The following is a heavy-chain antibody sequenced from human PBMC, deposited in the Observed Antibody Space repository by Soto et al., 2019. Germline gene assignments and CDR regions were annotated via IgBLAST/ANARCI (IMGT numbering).Heavy chain of an antibody. CDR3: ARGGTYYDYIWGSYRTYYFDY. Sequence: GASVKVSCKASGYTFTSYAMHWVRQAPGQRLEWMGWINAGNGNTKYSQKFQGRVTITRDTSASTAYMELSSLRSEDTAVYYCARGGTYYDYIWGSYRTYYFDYWGQGTLVTVSS. J-gene: IGHJ4*02. D-gene: IGHD3-16*02. CDR2: INAGNGNT. CDR1: GYTFTSYA. V-gene: IGHV1-3*01.